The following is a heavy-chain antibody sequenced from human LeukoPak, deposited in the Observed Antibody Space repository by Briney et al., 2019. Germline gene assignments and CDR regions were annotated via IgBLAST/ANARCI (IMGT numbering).Heavy chain of an antibody. J-gene: IGHJ4*02. Sequence: GGSLRLSCAASGFTVSSNYMSWVRQAPGKGLEWVSVIYSGGSTYYADSVKGRFTISRDNSKNTLYLQMNSLRAEDTAVYYCARERSGYGSGSYFDYWGQGTLVTVSS. CDR3: ARERSGYGSGSYFDY. D-gene: IGHD3-10*01. V-gene: IGHV3-66*01. CDR2: IYSGGST. CDR1: GFTVSSNY.